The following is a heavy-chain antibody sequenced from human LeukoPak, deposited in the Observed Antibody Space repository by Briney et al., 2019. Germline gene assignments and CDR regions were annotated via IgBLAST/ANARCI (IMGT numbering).Heavy chain of an antibody. D-gene: IGHD2-15*01. CDR3: ASGWYRGHNYFDY. CDR1: GGSISSYY. V-gene: IGHV4-59*01. CDR2: IYYCGST. Sequence: SETLSLTCTVSGGSISSYYWSWIRQPPGKGLEWIGYIYYCGSTNYNPSLKSRVTISVDTSKNQFSLKLSSVTAADTAVYYCASGWYRGHNYFDYWGQGTLVTVSS. J-gene: IGHJ4*02.